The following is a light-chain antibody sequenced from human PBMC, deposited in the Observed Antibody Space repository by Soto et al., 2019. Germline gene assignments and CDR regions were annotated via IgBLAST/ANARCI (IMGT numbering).Light chain of an antibody. Sequence: EIVLTQSPATLSLSPGERVTLSCRASQSVTSYLAWYQQKPGQAPRLLIYDASNRATGIPARFSGSGSGTDFTLTISSLEPEDFAIYYCQQRGNRPYTFGQGTKVEIK. V-gene: IGKV3-11*01. J-gene: IGKJ2*01. CDR3: QQRGNRPYT. CDR2: DAS. CDR1: QSVTSY.